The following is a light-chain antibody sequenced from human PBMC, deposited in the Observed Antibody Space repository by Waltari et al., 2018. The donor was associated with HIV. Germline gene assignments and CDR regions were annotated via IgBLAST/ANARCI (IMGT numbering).Light chain of an antibody. CDR1: SRDVGGHNY. CDR2: DVA. V-gene: IGLV2-11*01. Sequence: QSALTQPRSVSGSPGQSVTISCTGTSRDVGGHNYVTWYQQHPGRVPKLIIYDVAKRPSGVPDRFSGSKSGNTASLTISGLQADDEADYYCCSFAANYTWVFGGGTSLAVL. J-gene: IGLJ3*02. CDR3: CSFAANYTWV.